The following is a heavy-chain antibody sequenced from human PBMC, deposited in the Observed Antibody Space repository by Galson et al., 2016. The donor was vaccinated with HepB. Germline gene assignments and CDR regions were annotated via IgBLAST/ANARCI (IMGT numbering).Heavy chain of an antibody. D-gene: IGHD3-22*01. CDR2: ISNTGKKT. Sequence: SLRLSCAASGFIFKNIAMNWFRQAPGKGLEWISTISNTGKKTYYADSVKGRFTTSRENSKGSVSLQMNSLRVDDTAIYYCAIDYDSSAYFLGSPTDFWGQGALVTVSS. V-gene: IGHV3-23*01. CDR3: AIDYDSSAYFLGSPTDF. J-gene: IGHJ4*02. CDR1: GFIFKNIA.